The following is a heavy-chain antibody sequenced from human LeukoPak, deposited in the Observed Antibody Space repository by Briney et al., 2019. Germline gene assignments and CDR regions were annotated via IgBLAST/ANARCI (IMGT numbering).Heavy chain of an antibody. J-gene: IGHJ4*02. V-gene: IGHV3-21*01. CDR3: ARDPWGTYSSSSGYHFDY. CDR1: GFTFSHYS. D-gene: IGHD6-6*01. CDR2: ISSSSSYI. Sequence: SGGSLRLSCAASGFTFSHYSMNWVRQAPGKGLEWVSFISSSSSYIYYADSVKGRFTISRDNAKNSLFLQMNSLRAEDTAVYYCARDPWGTYSSSSGYHFDYWGQGTLVTVSS.